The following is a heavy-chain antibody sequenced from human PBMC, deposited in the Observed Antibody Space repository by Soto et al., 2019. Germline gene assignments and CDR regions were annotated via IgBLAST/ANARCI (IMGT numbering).Heavy chain of an antibody. CDR2: ISSSSSYI. CDR1: GFTFSSYS. Sequence: GGSLRLSCAASGFTFSSYSMNWVSQAPGKGLEWVSSISSSSSYIYYADSVKGRFTISRDNAKNSLYLQMNSLRAEDTAVYYCARDPEREAARPPQVHYYYYYMDVWGKGTTVTVSS. D-gene: IGHD6-6*01. V-gene: IGHV3-21*01. J-gene: IGHJ6*03. CDR3: ARDPEREAARPPQVHYYYYYMDV.